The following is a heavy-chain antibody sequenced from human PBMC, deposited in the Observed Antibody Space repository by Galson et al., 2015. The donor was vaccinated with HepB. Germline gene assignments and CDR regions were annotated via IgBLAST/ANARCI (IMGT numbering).Heavy chain of an antibody. V-gene: IGHV3-48*04. D-gene: IGHD6-13*01. CDR3: ARGYSSSWYSGLGY. J-gene: IGHJ4*02. CDR2: ISNNRTPK. Sequence: SLRLSCAASGFTFSSYSMNWVRQAPGKGLEWVSYISNNRTPKHYADSVKGRFTISRDNAKNSLFLQMNSLTAEDTAVYYCARGYSSSWYSGLGYWGQGTLVTVSS. CDR1: GFTFSSYS.